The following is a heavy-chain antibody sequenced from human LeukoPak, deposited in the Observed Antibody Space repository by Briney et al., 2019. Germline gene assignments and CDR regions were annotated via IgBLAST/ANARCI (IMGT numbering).Heavy chain of an antibody. V-gene: IGHV3-74*01. J-gene: IGHJ4*02. CDR3: ARSNQADDY. CDR2: INPGGSST. D-gene: IGHD4-11*01. CDR1: GFTFSNYW. Sequence: GGSLRLSCAASGFTFSNYWMHWVRQVPGKGLVWVSRINPGGSSTTYADSVTGRFTISRDNAKNTLYLQMNSLRAEDTAVYYCARSNQADDYWGQGTLVTVSS.